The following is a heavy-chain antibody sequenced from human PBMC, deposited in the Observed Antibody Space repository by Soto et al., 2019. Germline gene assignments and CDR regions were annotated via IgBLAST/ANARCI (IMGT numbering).Heavy chain of an antibody. CDR1: GYTFTSYA. V-gene: IGHV1-3*05. D-gene: IGHD2-21*02. J-gene: IGHJ4*02. Sequence: QVQLVQSGAEEKKPGASVKVSCKASGYTFTSYAMHWVRQAPGQRLEWMGWINAGNGNTKYSQKFQGRVTITRDTTASTAYMELSSLRYEDTAVYYCARSIVVVTALDYGGQGTLVTVSS. CDR2: INAGNGNT. CDR3: ARSIVVVTALDY.